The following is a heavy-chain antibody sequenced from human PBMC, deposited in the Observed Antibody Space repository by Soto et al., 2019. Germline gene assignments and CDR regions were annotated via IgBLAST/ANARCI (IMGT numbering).Heavy chain of an antibody. J-gene: IGHJ5*02. CDR2: VYNSGNT. CDR1: VASISSSNYY. CDR3: ATVGTTSPSPAWFDP. V-gene: IGHV4-39*01. D-gene: IGHD1-7*01. Sequence: SETLSLTSTVSVASISSSNYYWGWIRQPPGKRLEWLGSVYNSGNTYYNPSLKSRVTMSVDTSRNQFSLKLNSVTAADTGIYYCATVGTTSPSPAWFDPWGQGTLVTVSS.